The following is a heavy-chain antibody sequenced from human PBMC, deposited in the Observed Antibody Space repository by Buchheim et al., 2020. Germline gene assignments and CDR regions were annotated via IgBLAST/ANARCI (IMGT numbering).Heavy chain of an antibody. V-gene: IGHV3-7*01. CDR1: AFTFSTYS. CDR2: IKEDGSEK. CDR3: ARGFTVFDV. D-gene: IGHD3-3*01. J-gene: IGHJ6*02. Sequence: EVQLVESGGGLVQPGGSLRLSCAASAFTFSTYSMAWVRQAPGKGLEWVANIKEDGSEKDYVDSVKGRFTISRDNAKNSQYLQMNSLRAEDTAVYYCARGFTVFDVWGQGTT.